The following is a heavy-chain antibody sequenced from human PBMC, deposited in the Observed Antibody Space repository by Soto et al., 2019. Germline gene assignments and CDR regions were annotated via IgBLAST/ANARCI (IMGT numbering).Heavy chain of an antibody. J-gene: IGHJ5*02. V-gene: IGHV3-30-3*01. CDR1: GCTFSSYA. CDR3: ARDVDRTSHLNWFDP. D-gene: IGHD5-12*01. CDR2: ISYDGSNK. Sequence: SLRLSCAASGCTFSSYAMHWVRQAPGKGLEWVAVISYDGSNKYYAGSVKGRFTISRDISKNTVYLQMDSLKVEDTAVYYCARDVDRTSHLNWFDPWGQGVMVTV.